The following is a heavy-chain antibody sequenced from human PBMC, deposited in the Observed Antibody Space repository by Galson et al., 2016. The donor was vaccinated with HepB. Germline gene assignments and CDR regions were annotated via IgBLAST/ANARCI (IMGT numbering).Heavy chain of an antibody. CDR2: IYWDDDK. D-gene: IGHD4-17*01. J-gene: IGHJ3*02. V-gene: IGHV2-5*02. Sequence: PALVKPPQTLTLTCTFSGFSLHASGVGVGWIRQPPGKALEWLALIYWDDDKRYSPSLKTRLTITKDTSKNQVVLTLTNTDPVDTATYYCGHSITFDDYGDYWGGAYDIWGQGTMVTVSS. CDR3: GHSITFDDYGDYWGGAYDI. CDR1: GFSLHASGVG.